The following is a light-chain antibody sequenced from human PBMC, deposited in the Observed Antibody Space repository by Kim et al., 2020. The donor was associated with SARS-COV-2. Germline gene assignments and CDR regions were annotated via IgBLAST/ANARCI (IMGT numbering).Light chain of an antibody. Sequence: VALGQTGRITWQGSRRRSYYATWCQQKPGQAPIVVIYGKNNRPSGIPDRFSGSSSGDTASLTITGTQAGDEADYYCNSRGSNDNVLFGGGTKLTVL. CDR2: GKN. J-gene: IGLJ2*01. CDR3: NSRGSNDNVL. V-gene: IGLV3-19*01. CDR1: RRRSYY.